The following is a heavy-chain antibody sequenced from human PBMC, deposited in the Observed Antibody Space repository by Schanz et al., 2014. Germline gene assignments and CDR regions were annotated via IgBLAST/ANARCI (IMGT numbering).Heavy chain of an antibody. CDR3: ARDTTWRLDL. CDR2: IYYSGNT. J-gene: IGHJ2*01. Sequence: LQLQESGSGLMKPSQTLSLTCAVSGGSISSGGYSWNWIRQSPGKGLEWIGYIYYSGNTYYNPSLKSRFPISLDTSKTHFSLTLTSLTAADTAVYYCARDTTWRLDLWGRGTLVTVSS. CDR1: GGSISSGGYS. D-gene: IGHD1-1*01. V-gene: IGHV4-30-2*06.